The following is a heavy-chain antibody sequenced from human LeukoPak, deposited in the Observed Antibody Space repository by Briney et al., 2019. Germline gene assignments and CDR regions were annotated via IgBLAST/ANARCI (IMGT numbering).Heavy chain of an antibody. Sequence: SGTLSLTCAVSGGSISSINWWSWVRQPPGRGLEWIGYIYYSGSTYYNPSLKSRVTISVDTSKNQFSLKLSSVTAADTAVYYCATELWFGELRVGFDPWGQGTLVTVSS. CDR3: ATELWFGELRVGFDP. D-gene: IGHD3-10*01. J-gene: IGHJ5*02. V-gene: IGHV4-4*02. CDR1: GGSISSINW. CDR2: IYYSGST.